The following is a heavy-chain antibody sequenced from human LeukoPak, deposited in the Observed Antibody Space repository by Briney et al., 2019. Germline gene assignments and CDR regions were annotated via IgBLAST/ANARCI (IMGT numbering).Heavy chain of an antibody. D-gene: IGHD2-2*01. J-gene: IGHJ4*02. CDR3: ARVSQMGSATTFSLDY. CDR1: GGSISSSSYY. CDR2: TYYGGDT. V-gene: IGHV4-39*02. Sequence: SETQSLTCTVSGGSISSSSYYWGWIRQPPGKGLEWIGNTYYGGDTYYNPSLKSRVTISVDTSKNQFSLELNSVTAADTAVYYCARVSQMGSATTFSLDYWGRGTLVTVSS.